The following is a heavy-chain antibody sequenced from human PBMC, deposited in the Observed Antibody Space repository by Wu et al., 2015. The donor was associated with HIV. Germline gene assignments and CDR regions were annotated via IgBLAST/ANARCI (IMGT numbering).Heavy chain of an antibody. CDR3: ARGYSSGWPSDSDYLDH. J-gene: IGHJ4*02. D-gene: IGHD6-19*01. V-gene: IGHV1-69*15. Sequence: QVHLVQFGGEVKKPGSSVKVTCKASGDGFTSYAVSWVRQAPGQGLEWMGRIIPGSGTIVYAQKFQGSVTLSADESTSTVFLEMTSLTFEDTAVYYCARGYSSGWPSDSDYLDHWGQGTLVTVSS. CDR1: GDGFTSYA. CDR2: IIPGSGTI.